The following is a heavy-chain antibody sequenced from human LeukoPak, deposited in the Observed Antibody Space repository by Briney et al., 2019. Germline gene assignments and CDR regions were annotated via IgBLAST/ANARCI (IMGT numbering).Heavy chain of an antibody. D-gene: IGHD6-13*01. CDR2: IYPNSGGT. CDR1: GYTFTGYY. CDR3: ARELGVAAAGPLDY. Sequence: ASVKVSCKASGYTFTGYYMHWVRQAPGQGLEWMGWIYPNSGGTNYAHKFQDRVTMTRDTSINTAYMELSNLRSDDTAVYFCARELGVAAAGPLDYWGQGTLVTVSS. J-gene: IGHJ4*02. V-gene: IGHV1-2*02.